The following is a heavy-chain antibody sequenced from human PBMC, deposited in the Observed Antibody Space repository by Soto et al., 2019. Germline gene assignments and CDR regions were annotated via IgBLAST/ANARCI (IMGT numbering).Heavy chain of an antibody. D-gene: IGHD2-21*01. CDR1: GYTFTSYG. CDR2: ISAYNGNT. V-gene: IGHV1-18*01. Sequence: XSVKVSCKASGYTFTSYGISWVRQAPGQGLEWMGWISAYNGNTNYAQRLQGRVTMTTDTSTSTAYMELRSLRSDDTAVYYCAREIARRYGMDVWGQGTTVTVSS. CDR3: AREIARRYGMDV. J-gene: IGHJ6*02.